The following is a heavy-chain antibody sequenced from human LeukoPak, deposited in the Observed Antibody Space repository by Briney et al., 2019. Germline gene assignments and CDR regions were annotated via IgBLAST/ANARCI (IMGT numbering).Heavy chain of an antibody. D-gene: IGHD4-17*01. CDR1: GFTFSSYW. CDR2: INSDGSST. J-gene: IGHJ3*01. V-gene: IGHV3-74*01. Sequence: QTGGSLRLSCAASGFTFSSYWMHWVRQAPGKGLVWVSRINSDGSSTSYADSVKGRFTISRDNAKNSLYLQMNSLRAEDTAVYYCARGDFDDYGDYVDAFEFWGQGTMVTVSA. CDR3: ARGDFDDYGDYVDAFEF.